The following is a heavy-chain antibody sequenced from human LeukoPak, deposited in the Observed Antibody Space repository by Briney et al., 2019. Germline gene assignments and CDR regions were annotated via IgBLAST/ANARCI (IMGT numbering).Heavy chain of an antibody. D-gene: IGHD4-17*01. V-gene: IGHV4-31*03. Sequence: SETLSLTCTVSGGSISSGGYYWSWIRQHPGKGLEWIGYIYYSGSTYYNPSLKSRVTISVDTSKNQFSLKLSSVTAADTAVYYCARDLATVNDYWGQGTLVTVSS. CDR2: IYYSGST. CDR3: ARDLATVNDY. J-gene: IGHJ4*02. CDR1: GGSISSGGYY.